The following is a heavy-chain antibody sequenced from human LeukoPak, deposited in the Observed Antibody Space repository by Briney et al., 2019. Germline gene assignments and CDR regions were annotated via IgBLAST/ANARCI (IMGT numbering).Heavy chain of an antibody. CDR2: IYYSGST. V-gene: IGHV4-59*01. CDR1: GGSISSYY. J-gene: IGHJ4*02. D-gene: IGHD3-3*01. CDR3: ARGRFWSGLLDY. Sequence: SETLSLTCTVSGGSISSYYWSWIRQPPGKGLEWIGYIYYSGSTNYNPSLKSRVTISVDTSKNQFSLKQSSVTAADTAVYYCARGRFWSGLLDYWGQGTLVTVSS.